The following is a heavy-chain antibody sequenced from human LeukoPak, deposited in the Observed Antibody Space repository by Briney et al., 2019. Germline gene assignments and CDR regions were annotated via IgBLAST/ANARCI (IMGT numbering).Heavy chain of an antibody. J-gene: IGHJ4*02. Sequence: ASVKVSCKASGGTFSSYALSWVRQAPGQGLEWMGTIIPIVGIANYAQKFQGRVMITADKSTSTAYMELSSLRSEDTAVYYCARDGEMATIYFDYWGQGTLVTVSS. CDR1: GGTFSSYA. D-gene: IGHD5-24*01. CDR2: IIPIVGIA. CDR3: ARDGEMATIYFDY. V-gene: IGHV1-69*04.